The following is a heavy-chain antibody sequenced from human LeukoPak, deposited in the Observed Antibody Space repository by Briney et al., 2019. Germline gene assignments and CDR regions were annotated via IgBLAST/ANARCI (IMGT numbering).Heavy chain of an antibody. D-gene: IGHD3-3*01. Sequence: SETLSLTCTVSGGSISSYYWSWIRQPAGKGLEWIGRIYTSGSTNYNPSLTSRVTISVDTSKNQFSLKLSSVTAADTAVYYCARDGNYDFWSGLIDYWGQGTLVTVSS. J-gene: IGHJ4*02. CDR1: GGSISSYY. V-gene: IGHV4-4*07. CDR2: IYTSGST. CDR3: ARDGNYDFWSGLIDY.